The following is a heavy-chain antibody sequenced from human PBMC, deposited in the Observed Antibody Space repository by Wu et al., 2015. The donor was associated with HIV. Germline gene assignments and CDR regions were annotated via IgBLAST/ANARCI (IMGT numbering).Heavy chain of an antibody. CDR3: ARDRSGWGFDAFDI. V-gene: IGHV4-59*01. J-gene: IGHJ3*02. CDR1: GGSISSYY. D-gene: IGHD6-19*01. Sequence: QVQLQESGPGLVKPSETLSLTCTVSGGSISSYYWSWIRQPPGKGLEWIGYIYYSGSTNYNPSLKSRVTISVDTSKNQFSLKLSSVTAADTAVYYCARDRSGWGFDAFDIWGQGTMVTVSS. CDR2: IYYSGST.